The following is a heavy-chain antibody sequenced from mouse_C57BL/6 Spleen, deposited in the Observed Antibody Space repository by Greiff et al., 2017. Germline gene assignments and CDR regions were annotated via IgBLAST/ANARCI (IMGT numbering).Heavy chain of an antibody. J-gene: IGHJ1*03. D-gene: IGHD2-3*01. V-gene: IGHV1-50*01. CDR2: IDPSDSYT. CDR3: ANLPDGYSRYFDV. Sequence: QVQLKQPGAELVKPGASVKLSCKASGYTFTSYWMQWVKQRPGQGLEWIGEIDPSDSYTNYNQKFKGKATLTVDTSSSTAYMPLSSLTSEDSAVYYCANLPDGYSRYFDVWGTGTTVTVSS. CDR1: GYTFTSYW.